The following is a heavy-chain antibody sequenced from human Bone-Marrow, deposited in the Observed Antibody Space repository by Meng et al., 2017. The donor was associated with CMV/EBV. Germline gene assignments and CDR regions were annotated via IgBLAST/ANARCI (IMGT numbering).Heavy chain of an antibody. V-gene: IGHV3-7*01. CDR3: ARDSWQLVSDY. CDR1: GFTFSSYW. J-gene: IGHJ4*02. Sequence: GGSLRLSCAASGFTFSSYWMSWVHQAPGKGLEWVANIKQDGSEKYYVDSVKGRFTISRDNAKNSLYLQMNSLRAEDTAVYYCARDSWQLVSDYWGQGTLVTVSS. D-gene: IGHD6-6*01. CDR2: IKQDGSEK.